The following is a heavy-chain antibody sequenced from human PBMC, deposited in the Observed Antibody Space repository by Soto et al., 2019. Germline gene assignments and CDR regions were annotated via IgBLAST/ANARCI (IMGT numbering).Heavy chain of an antibody. J-gene: IGHJ5*02. V-gene: IGHV1-18*01. CDR2: ININNGYT. Sequence: GISVKLSSKASGYTFTNYAMTWVLQAPGQGLEWMGWININNGYTNYEQNLQGRVAMTTDTSTSTAYMELRSLRFADTAVYYCARAPLPSCSGGTCAPWWFDPWGQGTLVTVSS. D-gene: IGHD2-15*01. CDR1: GYTFTNYA. CDR3: ARAPLPSCSGGTCAPWWFDP.